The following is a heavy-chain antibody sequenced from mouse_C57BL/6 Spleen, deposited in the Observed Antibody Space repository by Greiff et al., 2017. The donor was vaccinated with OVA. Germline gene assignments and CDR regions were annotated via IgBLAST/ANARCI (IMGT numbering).Heavy chain of an antibody. CDR3: VRQEEGYDDYAMDY. D-gene: IGHD2-2*01. CDR2: IRSKSNNYAT. J-gene: IGHJ4*01. V-gene: IGHV10-1*01. CDR1: GFSFNTYA. Sequence: DVKLVESGGGLVQPKGSLKLSCAASGFSFNTYAMNWVRQAPGKGLEWVARIRSKSNNYATYYADSVKDRFTISRDDSESMLYLQMNNLKTEDTAMYYCVRQEEGYDDYAMDYWGQGTSVTVSS.